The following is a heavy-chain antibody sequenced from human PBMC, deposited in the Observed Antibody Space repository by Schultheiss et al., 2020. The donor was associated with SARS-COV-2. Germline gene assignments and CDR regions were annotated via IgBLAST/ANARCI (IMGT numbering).Heavy chain of an antibody. D-gene: IGHD3-3*01. Sequence: GESLKISCAASGFTFSSYAMSWIRQAPGKGLEWVSAISGSGGSTYYADSVKGRFTISRDNSKNTLYLQMNSLRAEDTAVYYCAILVTVLLQSPNYYGMDVWGQGTTVTVSS. V-gene: IGHV3-23*01. CDR3: AILVTVLLQSPNYYGMDV. CDR2: ISGSGGST. J-gene: IGHJ6*02. CDR1: GFTFSSYA.